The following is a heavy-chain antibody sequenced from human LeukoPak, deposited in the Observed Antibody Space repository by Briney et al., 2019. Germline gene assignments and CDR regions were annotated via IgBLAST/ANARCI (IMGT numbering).Heavy chain of an antibody. CDR2: IIPIFGTA. D-gene: IGHD2-15*01. CDR3: ARAPGYCSGGSCYSSYYYGMDV. J-gene: IGHJ6*02. CDR1: GGTFSSYA. Sequence: SVKVSCKASGGTFSSYAISWVRQAPGQGLEWMGGIIPIFGTANYAQKFQGRVTITADESTSTAYMELSSLRSEDTAVYYCARAPGYCSGGSCYSSYYYGMDVWGQGTTVTVSS. V-gene: IGHV1-69*13.